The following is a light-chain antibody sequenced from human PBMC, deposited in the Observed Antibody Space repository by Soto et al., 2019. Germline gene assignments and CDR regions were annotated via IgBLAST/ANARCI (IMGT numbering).Light chain of an antibody. J-gene: IGKJ1*01. Sequence: DSVMTQSPLSLPVTPGEPASISCMSSQILLHSNGYNYLDWYLQKPGQSPQLLIYLGSNRASGVPDRFSGSGSGTDFTLKISRVEAEDVGVYYCMQPLQSWTFGQGTKVDIK. CDR2: LGS. V-gene: IGKV2-28*01. CDR1: QILLHSNGYNY. CDR3: MQPLQSWT.